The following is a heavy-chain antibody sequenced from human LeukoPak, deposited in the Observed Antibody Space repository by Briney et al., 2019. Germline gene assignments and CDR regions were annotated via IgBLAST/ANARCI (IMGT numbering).Heavy chain of an antibody. Sequence: SVKVSCMASGGTFLSYAISWVRQAAGQGLEWMGGIIPLFGTANYAQKFQGRVTITADESTSTAYMELSSLRSEDTAVYYCATSPMTGPYYFDYWGQGTLVTVSS. J-gene: IGHJ4*02. CDR1: GGTFLSYA. D-gene: IGHD3-9*01. V-gene: IGHV1-69*13. CDR3: ATSPMTGPYYFDY. CDR2: IIPLFGTA.